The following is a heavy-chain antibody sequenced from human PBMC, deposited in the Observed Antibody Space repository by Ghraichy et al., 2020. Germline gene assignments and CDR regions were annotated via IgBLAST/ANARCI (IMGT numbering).Heavy chain of an antibody. J-gene: IGHJ2*01. Sequence: GGSLRLSCAVSGLTFSNFAMAWVRQAPGKGLERVSTISGSGGSIWYADSGKGRFIISRDNSRTTFYLQMNSLRAEDTAVYYCAKGKGSGSYCNWSFNIWGRGTPVTVSP. CDR2: ISGSGGSI. CDR1: GLTFSNFA. D-gene: IGHD1-26*01. CDR3: AKGKGSGSYCNWSFNI. V-gene: IGHV3-23*01.